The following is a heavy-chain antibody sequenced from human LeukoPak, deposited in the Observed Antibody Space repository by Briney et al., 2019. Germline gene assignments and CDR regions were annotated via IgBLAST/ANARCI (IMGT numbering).Heavy chain of an antibody. J-gene: IGHJ4*02. CDR3: ARDPPCTSTRCCSLVFDY. CDR1: GLTFDNFS. Sequence: GASLRLSCVVSGLTFDNFSMGWVRQAPGKGLEWVSYISSSGTTIYYTDSVKGRFTISRDNAKNSLYLQMNSLRAEDTAVYYCARDPPCTSTRCCSLVFDYWGQGTLVTVSS. V-gene: IGHV3-48*04. CDR2: ISSSGTTI. D-gene: IGHD2-2*01.